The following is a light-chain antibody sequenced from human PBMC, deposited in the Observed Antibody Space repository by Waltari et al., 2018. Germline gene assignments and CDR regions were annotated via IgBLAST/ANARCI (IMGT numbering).Light chain of an antibody. CDR2: DNY. CDR3: QSYDSLSDSYV. V-gene: IGLV1-40*01. CDR1: SYNIGACSD. Sequence: QSVLTQPPSVSGAPGQSVTISCTGSSYNIGACSDVHWYQHLPRTAPKLLIYDNYNRPSGVADRFSASKSGTSASLAITGLQAEDEADYYCQSYDSLSDSYVFGTGTKVTVL. J-gene: IGLJ1*01.